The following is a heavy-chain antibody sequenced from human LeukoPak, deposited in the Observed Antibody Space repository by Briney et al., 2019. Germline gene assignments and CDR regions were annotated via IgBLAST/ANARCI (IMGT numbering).Heavy chain of an antibody. J-gene: IGHJ4*02. CDR1: GGTFSSYA. CDR3: AREGYCSGGSCYSGVY. Sequence: SVKVSCKASGGTFSSYATSWVRQAPGQGLEWMGRIIPIFGTANYAQKFQGRVTITTDESTSTAYMELSSLGSEDTAVYYCAREGYCSGGSCYSGVYWGQGTLVTVSS. V-gene: IGHV1-69*05. D-gene: IGHD2-15*01. CDR2: IIPIFGTA.